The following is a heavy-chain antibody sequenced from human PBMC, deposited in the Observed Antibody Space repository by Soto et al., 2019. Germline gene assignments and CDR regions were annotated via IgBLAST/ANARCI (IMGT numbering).Heavy chain of an antibody. J-gene: IGHJ4*02. D-gene: IGHD1-7*01. V-gene: IGHV3-33*01. Sequence: QVQLVESGGGVVQPGTSLRLYCAASGFTISTHGMHWVRQAPGKGLEWVANIWYDGSNRFYADSVKGRFTISKDNSKNTLYLQMSSLRAEHTAVYYCAAATTWNFHFHYWGQGTHVTVSS. CDR3: AAATTWNFHFHY. CDR2: IWYDGSNR. CDR1: GFTISTHG.